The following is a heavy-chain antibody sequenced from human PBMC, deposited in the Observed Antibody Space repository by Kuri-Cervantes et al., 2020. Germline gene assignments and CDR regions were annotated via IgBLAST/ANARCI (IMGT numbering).Heavy chain of an antibody. CDR2: IYSGGST. D-gene: IGHD6-25*01. Sequence: GESLKISCTVSGFTVSSNYMSWVRQAPGKGLEWVSVIYSGGSTYYADSVKGRFTISRDNAKNSLYLQMDSLRAEDTAVYYCARAPKAEYWGQGTLVTVSS. J-gene: IGHJ4*02. CDR3: ARAPKAEY. CDR1: GFTVSSNY. V-gene: IGHV3-53*01.